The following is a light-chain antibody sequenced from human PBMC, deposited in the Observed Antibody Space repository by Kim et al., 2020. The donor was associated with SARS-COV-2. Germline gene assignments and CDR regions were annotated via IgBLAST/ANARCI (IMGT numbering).Light chain of an antibody. Sequence: DIQMTQSPSSLSASVGDRITITCRASQPISKFLNWYQQKPGKAPELLIYAASILHVGVPSRFSGSASGTDFTLAISSLQPEDSATYYCQQSSNTPWTFGQGTKLEI. J-gene: IGKJ1*01. CDR3: QQSSNTPWT. CDR1: QPISKF. V-gene: IGKV1-39*01. CDR2: AAS.